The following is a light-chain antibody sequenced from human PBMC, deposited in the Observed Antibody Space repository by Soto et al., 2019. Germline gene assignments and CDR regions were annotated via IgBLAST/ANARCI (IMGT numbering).Light chain of an antibody. J-gene: IGKJ5*01. Sequence: DIQMTQSPSTLSASVGDSVSINCRASQSISAWLAWYQQKPGKAPRLLIYKASTLEIGVPSRFSGSGSGTEFTLTISSLQPDDVAIYYCQQYENLPTFGQGTRLEIK. CDR3: QQYENLPT. CDR2: KAS. CDR1: QSISAW. V-gene: IGKV1-5*03.